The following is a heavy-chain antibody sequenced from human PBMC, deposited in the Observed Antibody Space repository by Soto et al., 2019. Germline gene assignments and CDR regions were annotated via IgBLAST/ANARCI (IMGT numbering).Heavy chain of an antibody. J-gene: IGHJ6*02. V-gene: IGHV3-33*01. CDR2: IWYDGSNK. CDR1: GFTFSSYG. Sequence: QVQLVESGGGVVQPGRSLRLSCAASGFTFSSYGMHWVRQAPGKGLEWVAVIWYDGSNKYYADSVKGRFTISRDNSKNTLYLQMNSLRAEDTAVYYCARDRQGGSYPYYYYGMDVWGQGTTVTVSS. CDR3: ARDRQGGSYPYYYYGMDV. D-gene: IGHD1-26*01.